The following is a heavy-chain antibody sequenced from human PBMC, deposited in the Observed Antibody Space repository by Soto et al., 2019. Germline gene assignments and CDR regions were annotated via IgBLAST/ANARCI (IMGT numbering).Heavy chain of an antibody. CDR3: AKDGLKGYCSGGSCYTDY. V-gene: IGHV3-23*01. Sequence: GGSLRLSCAASGFTFSSYAMSWVRQAPGKGLEWVSAISGSGGSTYYADSVKGRFTISRDNSKNTLYLQMNSLRAEDTAVYYCAKDGLKGYCSGGSCYTDYWGQGTLVTVSS. CDR1: GFTFSSYA. J-gene: IGHJ4*02. CDR2: ISGSGGST. D-gene: IGHD2-15*01.